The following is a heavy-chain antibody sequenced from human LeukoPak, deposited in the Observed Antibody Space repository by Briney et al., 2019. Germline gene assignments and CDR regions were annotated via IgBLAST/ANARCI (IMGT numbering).Heavy chain of an antibody. V-gene: IGHV3-23*01. CDR1: GFTFRNYA. D-gene: IGHD3-10*01. CDR2: ISGSGGST. CDR3: AKDMYYYGTGSSFHH. J-gene: IGHJ4*02. Sequence: GGSLRLSCAPSGFTFRNYAMLGVCQAPGKGLEWVSAISGSGGSTYYADSVKGRFTISRDNSKNTLYLQMNSLRAEDTAVYYCAKDMYYYGTGSSFHHWGQGTLVTVSS.